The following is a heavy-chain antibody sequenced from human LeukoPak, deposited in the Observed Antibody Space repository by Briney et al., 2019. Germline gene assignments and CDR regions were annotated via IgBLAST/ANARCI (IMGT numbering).Heavy chain of an antibody. CDR2: TRNKADSYIT. V-gene: IGHV3-72*01. CDR3: VRDFDYGDGFGY. Sequence: QPGGSLRLSCAASGFTFSDRYMDWVRQAPGKGLEWVGRTRNKADSYITEYAASVKGRFTISRDNSRNSLYLQMNSLKTEDTAVYYCVRDFDYGDGFGYWGQGTLVIVSS. CDR1: GFTFSDRY. D-gene: IGHD4-17*01. J-gene: IGHJ4*02.